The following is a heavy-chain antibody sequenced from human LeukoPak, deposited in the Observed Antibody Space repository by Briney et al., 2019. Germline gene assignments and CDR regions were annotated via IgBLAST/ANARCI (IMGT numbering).Heavy chain of an antibody. V-gene: IGHV3-9*01. CDR1: GFTFDDYA. Sequence: PGRSLRLSCAASGFTFDDYAMHWVRQAPGKGLEWVSGISWDSGSIVYADSVKGRFTISRDNAKNCLYLQMNSLRAEDTALYYCAKDMSSSGSYYRGDYWGQGTLVTVSS. J-gene: IGHJ4*02. CDR3: AKDMSSSGSYYRGDY. D-gene: IGHD3-10*01. CDR2: ISWDSGSI.